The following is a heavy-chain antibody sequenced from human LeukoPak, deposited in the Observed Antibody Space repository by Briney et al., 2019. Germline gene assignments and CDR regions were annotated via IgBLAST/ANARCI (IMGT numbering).Heavy chain of an antibody. Sequence: AVKVSCKASGGTFSSYAISWVRQAPGQGLERMGGILPIFGTANYAQKFQGRVTTTADKSTSTAYMELSSLRSEDTAVYYCARGVVPAAMVTYYFDYWGQGTLVTVSS. V-gene: IGHV1-69*06. J-gene: IGHJ4*02. CDR2: ILPIFGTA. D-gene: IGHD2-2*01. CDR1: GGTFSSYA. CDR3: ARGVVPAAMVTYYFDY.